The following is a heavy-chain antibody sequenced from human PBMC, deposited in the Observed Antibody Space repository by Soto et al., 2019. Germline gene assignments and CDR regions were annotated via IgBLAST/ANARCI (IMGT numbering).Heavy chain of an antibody. CDR2: ISGSGDNT. J-gene: IGHJ4*02. D-gene: IGHD5-12*01. CDR1: GFSFDDYA. CDR3: AKGYYSGYDLAYFDY. V-gene: IGHV3-23*01. Sequence: HPGGSLRLSCAASGFSFDDYAMTWVRQATGKGLEWVSAISGSGDNTYYADSVKGRFTISRDNSRNTLYLQLNTLRAKDTALYYCAKGYYSGYDLAYFDYWGQGTLVTVSS.